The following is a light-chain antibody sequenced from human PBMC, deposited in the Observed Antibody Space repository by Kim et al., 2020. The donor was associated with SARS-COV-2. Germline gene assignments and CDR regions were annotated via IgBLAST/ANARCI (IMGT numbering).Light chain of an antibody. CDR3: QQYDNSWT. Sequence: PGERATLSCRASQSVTSSYLAWYQQKPGQAPRLLIYRASSRATGIPDRFSGSGSGTDFTLTISRLEPEDFAVYYCQQYDNSWTFGQGTKVDIK. J-gene: IGKJ1*01. V-gene: IGKV3-20*01. CDR1: QSVTSSY. CDR2: RAS.